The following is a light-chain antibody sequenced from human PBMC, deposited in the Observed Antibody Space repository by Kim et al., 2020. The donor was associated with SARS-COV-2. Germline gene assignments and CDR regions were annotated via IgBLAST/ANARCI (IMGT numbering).Light chain of an antibody. CDR1: QSISSW. J-gene: IGKJ2*01. CDR2: KAS. V-gene: IGKV1-5*03. CDR3: QHYNSYPYP. Sequence: DIQMTQSPSTLSASVGDRVTITCRASQSISSWLAWYQQKPGKAPKLLIYKASSLESGVPSRFSGSGSGTEFTLTISSLQPDDFAPYSCQHYNSYPYPFAQGTKLEI.